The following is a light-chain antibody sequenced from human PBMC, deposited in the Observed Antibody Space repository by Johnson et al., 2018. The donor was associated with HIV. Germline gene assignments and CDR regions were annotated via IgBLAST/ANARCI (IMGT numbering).Light chain of an antibody. CDR1: TSNIVSNT. CDR3: AAWDDSLNGSYV. Sequence: QSVLTQPPSASETPGQRVTISCSGSTSNIVSNTVSWYQQLPGTAPKLLIYRNHQRPSGVPDRISGSTSGTSASLAISGLQAGDEADYYCAAWDDSLNGSYVVGSGTKVTVL. J-gene: IGLJ1*01. CDR2: RNH. V-gene: IGLV1-44*01.